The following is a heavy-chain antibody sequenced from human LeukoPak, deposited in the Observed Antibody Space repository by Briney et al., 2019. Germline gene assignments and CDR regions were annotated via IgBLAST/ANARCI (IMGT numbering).Heavy chain of an antibody. CDR1: GGSISNYY. D-gene: IGHD5-18*01. CDR2: IYSRGSP. J-gene: IGHJ4*02. Sequence: SETLSLTCTVSGGSISNYYWSWIRQSPGKGLEWIGYIYSRGSPNYNPSLKSRVTISVDTSKNQVSLNLSSVTAADTTVYYCARAPGPYSSNDYWGQGTLVTVSS. CDR3: ARAPGPYSSNDY. V-gene: IGHV4-59*01.